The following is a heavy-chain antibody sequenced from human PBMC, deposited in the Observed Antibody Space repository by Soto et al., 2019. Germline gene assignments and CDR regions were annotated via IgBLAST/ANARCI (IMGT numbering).Heavy chain of an antibody. D-gene: IGHD3-3*01. V-gene: IGHV1-8*01. Sequence: GASVKVSCKASGYTFTSYDINWVRQATGQGLEWMGWMSPNSGNTGYAQRFQGRVTMTRNTSISTAYMELSSLRSEDTAVYYCARGLTGYDFWSGYYTARDNAFDIWGQGTMVTVSS. CDR3: ARGLTGYDFWSGYYTARDNAFDI. J-gene: IGHJ3*02. CDR2: MSPNSGNT. CDR1: GYTFTSYD.